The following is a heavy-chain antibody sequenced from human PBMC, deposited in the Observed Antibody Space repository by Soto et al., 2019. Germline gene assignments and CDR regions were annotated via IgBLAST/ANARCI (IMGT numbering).Heavy chain of an antibody. CDR3: ARGRVVGAQPRFMDV. J-gene: IGHJ6*02. V-gene: IGHV4-34*01. D-gene: IGHD1-26*01. CDR2: INHSGST. Sequence: SETLSLTCAVYGGSFSGYYWSWIRQPPGKGLEWIGEINHSGSTNYNPSLKSRVTISVDTSKNQFSLKLSSVTAADTAVYYCARGRVVGAQPRFMDVWGQGTTVTVSS. CDR1: GGSFSGYY.